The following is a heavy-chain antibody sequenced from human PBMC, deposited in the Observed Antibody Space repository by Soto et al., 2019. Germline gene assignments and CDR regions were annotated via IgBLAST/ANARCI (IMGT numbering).Heavy chain of an antibody. D-gene: IGHD2-15*01. V-gene: IGHV3-33*01. Sequence: QVQLVESGGGVVQPGRSLRLSCAASGFTFSSYGMHWVRQAPGKGLEWVAVIWYDGSNKYYADSVKGRFTISRDNSKNTLYLQMNSLRAEDTAVYYCARGEVVVAATSLDYWGQGTLVTVSS. CDR2: IWYDGSNK. CDR1: GFTFSSYG. CDR3: ARGEVVVAATSLDY. J-gene: IGHJ4*02.